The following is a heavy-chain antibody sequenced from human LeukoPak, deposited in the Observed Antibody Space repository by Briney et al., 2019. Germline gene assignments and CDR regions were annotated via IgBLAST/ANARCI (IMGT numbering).Heavy chain of an antibody. V-gene: IGHV4-39*01. D-gene: IGHD5-12*01. CDR1: GGSISSSSYY. Sequence: KPSETLSLTCTVSGGSISSSSYYWGWIRQPPGKGLEWIGSIYYSGSTYYNPSLKSRVTISVDTSKNQFSLKLSSVTAADTAVYYCALRKGGYSGFLDDYWGQGTLVTVSS. CDR3: ALRKGGYSGFLDDY. J-gene: IGHJ4*02. CDR2: IYYSGST.